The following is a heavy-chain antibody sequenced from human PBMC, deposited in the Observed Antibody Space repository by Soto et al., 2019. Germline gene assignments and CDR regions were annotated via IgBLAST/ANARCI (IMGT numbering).Heavy chain of an antibody. Sequence: QVQLQESGPGLVKPSQTLSLTCTVSGGSISSGGYYWSWIRQHPGKGLEWIGYIYYSGSTYYNPSLKSRVTISVDTSKNQFSLKLSSVTAADTAVYYCARGGYDYVWGSYRPAAFDYWGQGTLVTVSS. CDR1: GGSISSGGYY. CDR3: ARGGYDYVWGSYRPAAFDY. V-gene: IGHV4-31*03. CDR2: IYYSGST. J-gene: IGHJ4*02. D-gene: IGHD3-16*02.